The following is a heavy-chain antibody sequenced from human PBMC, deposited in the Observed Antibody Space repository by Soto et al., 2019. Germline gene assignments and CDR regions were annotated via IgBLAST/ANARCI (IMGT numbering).Heavy chain of an antibody. V-gene: IGHV1-69*13. CDR2: IIPIFGTA. CDR1: GVTFSSYA. Sequence: SVKVSCKASGVTFSSYAISWVRQAPGQGLEWMGGIIPIFGTANYAQKFQGRVTITADESTSTAYMELSSLRSGDTAVYYCARDKMGATTRYYYYYGMDVWGQGTTVTVSS. CDR3: ARDKMGATTRYYYYYGMDV. D-gene: IGHD1-26*01. J-gene: IGHJ6*02.